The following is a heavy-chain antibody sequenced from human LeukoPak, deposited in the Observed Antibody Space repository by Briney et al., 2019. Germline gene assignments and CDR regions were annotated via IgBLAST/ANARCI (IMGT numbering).Heavy chain of an antibody. V-gene: IGHV1-69*04. CDR1: GGTFSSYA. CDR2: IIPILGIA. CDR3: ARVGFSGDFDY. Sequence: SVRVSCKASGGTFSSYAISWVRQAPGQGLEWMGRIIPILGIANYAQKFQGRVTITADKSTSTAYMELSSLRSEDTAVYYCARVGFSGDFDYWGQGTLVTVSS. J-gene: IGHJ4*02. D-gene: IGHD1-1*01.